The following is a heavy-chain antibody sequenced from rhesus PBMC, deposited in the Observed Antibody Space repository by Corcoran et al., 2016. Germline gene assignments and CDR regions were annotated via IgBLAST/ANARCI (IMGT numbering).Heavy chain of an antibody. V-gene: IGHV4S11*01. CDR1: GGAPSSYY. CDR3: ARSAATKHFDY. J-gene: IGHJ4*01. Sequence: QVQLQESGPELVKPSETLSLTCAVSGGAPSSYYWSWIPQPPGKGLEWIGYISGSSGSTTYNPSLKSRVTLSVDTSKSQLSLKLSSVTAADTAVYFCARSAATKHFDYWGQGVLVTVSS. CDR2: ISGSSGST. D-gene: IGHD6-25*01.